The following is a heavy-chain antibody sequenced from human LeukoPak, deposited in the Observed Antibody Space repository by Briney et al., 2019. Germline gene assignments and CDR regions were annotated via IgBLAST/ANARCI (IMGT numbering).Heavy chain of an antibody. CDR3: AQAGGYCSSTSCFRGY. J-gene: IGHJ4*02. CDR1: GFIFSSYW. V-gene: IGHV3-7*01. Sequence: GGSLRLSCAASGFIFSSYWMTWVRQAPGKGLEWVANIKYDGSDEYYVDSVKGRFTISRDNAKNSLYLQMNSLRAEDTAVYYCAQAGGYCSSTSCFRGYWGQGTLVTVSS. D-gene: IGHD2-2*01. CDR2: IKYDGSDE.